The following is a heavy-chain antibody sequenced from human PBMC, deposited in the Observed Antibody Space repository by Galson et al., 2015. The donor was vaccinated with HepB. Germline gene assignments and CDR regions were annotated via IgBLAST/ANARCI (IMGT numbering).Heavy chain of an antibody. D-gene: IGHD2/OR15-2a*01. CDR1: GVTFSNYY. Sequence: SLRLSCAASGVTFSNYYMSWVRQAPGKGPEWISHISSSGTTISYADSVKGRFTVSRDNAKKSLFLQMNSLRDEDTAVYYCARATLGWFDPWGQGTLVTVSS. V-gene: IGHV3-11*01. J-gene: IGHJ5*02. CDR3: ARATLGWFDP. CDR2: ISSSGTTI.